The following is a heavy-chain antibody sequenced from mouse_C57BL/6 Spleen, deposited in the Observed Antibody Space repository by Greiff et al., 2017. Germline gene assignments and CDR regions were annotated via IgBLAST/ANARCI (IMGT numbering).Heavy chain of an antibody. CDR2: INPSSGYT. J-gene: IGHJ2*01. CDR1: GYTFTSYW. V-gene: IGHV1-7*01. Sequence: VQLQQSGDELAKPGASVKLSCKASGYTFTSYWMHWVKQRPGQGLEWIGYINPSSGYTKYNQKFKDKATLTADKSSSTAYMQLSSLTYEDSAVYYCAREDYDYDRGHYFDYGGQGTTLTVSS. D-gene: IGHD2-4*01. CDR3: AREDYDYDRGHYFDY.